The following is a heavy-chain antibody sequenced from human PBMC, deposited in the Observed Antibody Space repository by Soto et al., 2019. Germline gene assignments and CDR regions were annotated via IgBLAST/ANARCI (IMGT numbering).Heavy chain of an antibody. V-gene: IGHV3-23*01. CDR1: GFPLRNSG. J-gene: IGHJ4*02. CDR3: ARPGSGYNGEVDY. CDR2: ISGSDGKT. Sequence: PGGSLRLSCAASGFPLRNSGMSWVRQAPGKGLDWVSAISGSDGKTYYADSVKGRFTISRDNSKNTLYLQMNSPRVDDTAVYYCARPGSGYNGEVDYWGQGTLVTVSS. D-gene: IGHD5-12*01.